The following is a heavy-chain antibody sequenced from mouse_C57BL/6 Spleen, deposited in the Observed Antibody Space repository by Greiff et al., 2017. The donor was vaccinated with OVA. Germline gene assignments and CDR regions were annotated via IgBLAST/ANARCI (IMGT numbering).Heavy chain of an antibody. Sequence: EVMLVESEGGLVQPGSSMKLSCTASGFTFSDYYMAWVRQVPEKGLEWVANINYDGSSTYYLDSLKSRFIISRDNAKNILYLQMSSLKSEDTATYYCARRSYCSSGAMDYWGQGTSVTVSS. D-gene: IGHD1-1*01. CDR3: ARRSYCSSGAMDY. J-gene: IGHJ4*01. V-gene: IGHV5-16*01. CDR1: GFTFSDYY. CDR2: INYDGSST.